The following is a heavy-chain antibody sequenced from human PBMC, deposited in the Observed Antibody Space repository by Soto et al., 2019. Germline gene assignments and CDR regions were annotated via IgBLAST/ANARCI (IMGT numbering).Heavy chain of an antibody. D-gene: IGHD4-17*01. CDR1: GFAFSSYY. Sequence: EVKLVESGGGLVQPGGSLRLSCAASGFAFSSYYMSWVRQAPGKGLEWVANIKQDEREKYSLDSLKGRFTISRDDAKNSLFLQMNSLRVDDTAVYYCAREKRANGYFDYWGQGTLVTVSS. CDR2: IKQDEREK. CDR3: AREKRANGYFDY. V-gene: IGHV3-7*01. J-gene: IGHJ4*02.